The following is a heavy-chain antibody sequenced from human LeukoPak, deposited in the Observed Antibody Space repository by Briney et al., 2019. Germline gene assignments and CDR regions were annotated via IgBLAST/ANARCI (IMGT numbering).Heavy chain of an antibody. V-gene: IGHV4-39*01. J-gene: IGHJ4*02. Sequence: SETLSLTCTVSGGSITTSYHYWGWIRQPPGKGLEWIGSIDYRERTTYNPSLKSRVTISADTSRNQFSLKLSSVTARDTAVYYCASYVSRTMKDSWGQGTLVSVSS. CDR2: IDYRERT. CDR3: ASYVSRTMKDS. CDR1: GGSITTSYHY. D-gene: IGHD3-16*01.